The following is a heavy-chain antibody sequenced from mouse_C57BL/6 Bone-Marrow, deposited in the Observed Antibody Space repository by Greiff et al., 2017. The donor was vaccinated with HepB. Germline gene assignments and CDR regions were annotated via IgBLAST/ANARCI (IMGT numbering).Heavy chain of an antibody. J-gene: IGHJ3*01. CDR3: ARSDYSNSRFAY. CDR1: GYTFTSYG. V-gene: IGHV1-81*01. D-gene: IGHD2-5*01. Sequence: VKVVESGAELARPGASVKLSCKASGYTFTSYGISWVKQRTGQGLEWIGEIYPRSGNTYYNEKFKGKATLTADKSSSTAYMELRSLTSEDSAVYFGARSDYSNSRFAYWGQGTLVTVSA. CDR2: IYPRSGNT.